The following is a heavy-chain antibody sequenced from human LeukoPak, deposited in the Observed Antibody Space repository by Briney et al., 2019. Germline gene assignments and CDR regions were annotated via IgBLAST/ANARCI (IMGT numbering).Heavy chain of an antibody. J-gene: IGHJ4*02. Sequence: KPSETLSLTCAVYGGSFTNYYWSWIRQPPGKGLEWFGEIKHSGSTNYNPSLKSRVTISVDTSKNQFSPKVTSVTAADTAVYYCARPAVTQSWDRSRSFDSWGQGTLVTVSS. CDR3: ARPAVTQSWDRSRSFDS. V-gene: IGHV4-34*01. CDR2: IKHSGST. CDR1: GGSFTNYY. D-gene: IGHD6-25*01.